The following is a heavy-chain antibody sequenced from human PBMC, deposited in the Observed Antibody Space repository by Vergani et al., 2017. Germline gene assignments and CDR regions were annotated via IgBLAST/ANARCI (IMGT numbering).Heavy chain of an antibody. CDR3: AKEQQPLLYQTSFDY. Sequence: EVKLLESGGGLVQPGGSLRLSCAAYGFTFSSYAMSWVRQAPGKGLEWVSAISGSGGSTYYADSVKGRFTISRDNSKNTLYLQMNSLRAEDTAVYYCAKEQQPLLYQTSFDYWGQGTLVTVSS. D-gene: IGHD2-2*02. CDR2: ISGSGGST. V-gene: IGHV3-23*01. J-gene: IGHJ4*02. CDR1: GFTFSSYA.